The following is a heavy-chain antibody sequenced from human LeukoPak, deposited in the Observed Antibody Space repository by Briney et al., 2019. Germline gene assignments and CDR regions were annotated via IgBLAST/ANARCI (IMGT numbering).Heavy chain of an antibody. Sequence: GGSLRLSCTASGFTFGDYAMSWVRQAPGKGLEWVGFIRSKAYGGTTEYAAPVQGRFTISRDDSKSIAYLQMNSLKTEDTAVYYCTSLLGYYYGSGSPTTLNWGQGTLVTVSS. J-gene: IGHJ4*02. D-gene: IGHD3-10*01. CDR2: IRSKAYGGTT. CDR3: TSLLGYYYGSGSPTTLN. V-gene: IGHV3-49*04. CDR1: GFTFGDYA.